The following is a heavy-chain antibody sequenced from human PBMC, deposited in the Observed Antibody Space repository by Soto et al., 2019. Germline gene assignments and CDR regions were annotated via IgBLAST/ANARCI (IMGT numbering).Heavy chain of an antibody. V-gene: IGHV4-39*01. J-gene: IGHJ4*02. CDR3: ARRAETYDY. CDR2: IYYSGST. CDR1: GGSISSSSYY. Sequence: SETLSLTCTVSGGSISSSSYYWGWIRQPPGKGLEWIGSIYYSGSTYYNPSLKSRVTISVDTSKNQFSLKLSSVTAADTAVYYCARRAETYDYWGQGNLVPVSS.